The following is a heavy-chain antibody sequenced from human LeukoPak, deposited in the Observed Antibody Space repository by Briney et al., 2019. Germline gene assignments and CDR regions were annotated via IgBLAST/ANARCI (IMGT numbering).Heavy chain of an antibody. Sequence: SETLSLTCTVSGASVSRNWWSWVRQPPGKGLEWIGSGSTYYNPSLKSRVTISVDTSKNQFSLKLSSVTAADTAVYFCASPRGDDSGGYYTWYFHHWGQGILVTVSS. J-gene: IGHJ1*01. V-gene: IGHV4-4*02. CDR2: SGST. CDR3: ASPRGDDSGGYYTWYFHH. D-gene: IGHD3-22*01. CDR1: GASVSRNW.